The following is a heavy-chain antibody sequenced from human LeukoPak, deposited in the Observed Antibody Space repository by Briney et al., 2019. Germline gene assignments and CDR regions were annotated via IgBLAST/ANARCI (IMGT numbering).Heavy chain of an antibody. CDR1: GGPFSGYY. Sequence: PSESLSLTCAVSGGPFSGYYWSWIRQPPGKGLEWIGEINHSGGTNYNPSLKSRVTISVATSKIQFSLNLSSVTAADTAVYYCARGSGSSGFTFDYWGQGTLVTVSS. CDR2: INHSGGT. D-gene: IGHD6-19*01. V-gene: IGHV4-34*01. CDR3: ARGSGSSGFTFDY. J-gene: IGHJ4*02.